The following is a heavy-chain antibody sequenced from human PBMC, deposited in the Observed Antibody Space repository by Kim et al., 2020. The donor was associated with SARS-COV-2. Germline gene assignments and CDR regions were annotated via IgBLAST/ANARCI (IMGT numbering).Heavy chain of an antibody. CDR1: GGSISSYY. CDR2: IYTSGST. Sequence: SETLSLTCTVSGGSISSYYWSWIRQPAGKGLEWIGRIYTSGSTNYNPSLKSRVTMSVDTSKNQFSLKLSSVTAADTAVYYCARERGSREQLAKRRDYGMDVWGQGTTVTVSS. CDR3: ARERGSREQLAKRRDYGMDV. D-gene: IGHD6-6*01. V-gene: IGHV4-4*07. J-gene: IGHJ6*02.